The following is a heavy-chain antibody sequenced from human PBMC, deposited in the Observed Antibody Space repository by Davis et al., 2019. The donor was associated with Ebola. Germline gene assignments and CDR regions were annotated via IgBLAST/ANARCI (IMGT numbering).Heavy chain of an antibody. CDR1: GFTFDDYG. V-gene: IGHV3-23*01. Sequence: PGGSLRLSCAASGFTFDDYGMSWVRQAPGKGLEWVSGINWNGGSTYYADSVKGRFTISRDNSKNTLYLQMNSLRAEDTAVYYCAKLGRSGYLIYYFDYWGQGTLVTVSS. D-gene: IGHD5-12*01. CDR3: AKLGRSGYLIYYFDY. J-gene: IGHJ4*02. CDR2: INWNGGST.